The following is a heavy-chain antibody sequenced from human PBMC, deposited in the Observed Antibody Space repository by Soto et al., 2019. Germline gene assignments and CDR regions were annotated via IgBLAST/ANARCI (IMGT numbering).Heavy chain of an antibody. CDR1: GYTFTSYG. Sequence: AASVKVSCKASGYTFTSYGISWVRQAPGQGLEWMGWISAYNGNTNYAQKLQGRVTMTTDTSTSTAYMELRSLRSDDTAVYYCARGQVGATFFIPTYYYYGMHVWGQGTTVTVSS. J-gene: IGHJ6*02. V-gene: IGHV1-18*01. D-gene: IGHD1-26*01. CDR2: ISAYNGNT. CDR3: ARGQVGATFFIPTYYYYGMHV.